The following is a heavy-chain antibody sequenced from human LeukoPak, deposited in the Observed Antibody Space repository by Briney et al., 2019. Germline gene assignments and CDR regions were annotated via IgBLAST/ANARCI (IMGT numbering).Heavy chain of an antibody. CDR1: GGPISSHY. CDR3: ARTSPYDFWSGYGNWFDP. Sequence: SETLSLTCTVSGGPISSHYWSWIRQPPGKGLEWIGYIYYSGSTNYNPSLKSRVTISVDTSKNQFSLKLSSVTAADTAVYYCARTSPYDFWSGYGNWFDPWGQGTLVTVSS. V-gene: IGHV4-59*11. J-gene: IGHJ5*02. D-gene: IGHD3-3*01. CDR2: IYYSGST.